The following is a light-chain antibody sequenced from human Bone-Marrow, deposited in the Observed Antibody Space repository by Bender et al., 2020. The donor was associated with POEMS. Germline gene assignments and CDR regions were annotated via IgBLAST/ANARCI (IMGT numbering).Light chain of an antibody. CDR2: DVT. CDR3: SSYTSSSTSWV. V-gene: IGLV2-14*03. CDR1: SSDIGGYSY. Sequence: QSALTQPASVSGSPGQSITISCTGTSSDIGGYSYVSWYQQHPGKAPKLIIYDVTNRPSGVSNRFSASKSGNTASLTISGLQPADEADYYCSSYTSSSTSWVFGGGTKLTVL. J-gene: IGLJ3*02.